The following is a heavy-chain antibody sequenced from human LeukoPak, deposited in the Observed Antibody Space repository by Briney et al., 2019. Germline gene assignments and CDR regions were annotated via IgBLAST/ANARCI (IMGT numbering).Heavy chain of an antibody. Sequence: PGRSLRLSCVVSVFPFSNYWMSWVRQAPRQGLAWVANRKHDGSEQSYVDSVMGRFTISRDNATNSLYLQLSSLRVENTAVYYCAGSRTAVTHTLDPWGQGTLVSVSS. V-gene: IGHV3-7*01. D-gene: IGHD6-19*01. CDR1: VFPFSNYW. CDR3: AGSRTAVTHTLDP. J-gene: IGHJ5*02. CDR2: RKHDGSEQ.